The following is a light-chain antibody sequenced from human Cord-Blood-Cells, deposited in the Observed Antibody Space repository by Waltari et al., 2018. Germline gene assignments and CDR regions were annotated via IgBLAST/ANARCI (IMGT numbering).Light chain of an antibody. Sequence: QSVLTQPPSASGTPGQRVTISCSGRSSVIGSNYVYWYQQLPATAPKLLIYRNKQRPSGVPDRFAGAKCGTSAALAIDGLRADEEADYYCAAWEDSLGGWVFGGGTKLTVL. CDR3: AAWEDSLGGWV. CDR1: SSVIGSNY. V-gene: IGLV1-47*01. CDR2: RNK. J-gene: IGLJ3*02.